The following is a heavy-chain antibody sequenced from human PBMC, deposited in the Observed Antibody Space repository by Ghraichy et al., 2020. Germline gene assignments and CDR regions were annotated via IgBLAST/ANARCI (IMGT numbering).Heavy chain of an antibody. Sequence: ASVKVSCKASGYTFTGYYMHWVRQAPGQGLEWMGWINPNSGGTNYAQKFQGRVTMTRDTSISTAYMELSRLRSDDTAVYYCARELGYCSSTSCYAEGGFDYWGQGTLVTVSS. V-gene: IGHV1-2*02. CDR2: INPNSGGT. D-gene: IGHD2-2*01. CDR3: ARELGYCSSTSCYAEGGFDY. J-gene: IGHJ4*02. CDR1: GYTFTGYY.